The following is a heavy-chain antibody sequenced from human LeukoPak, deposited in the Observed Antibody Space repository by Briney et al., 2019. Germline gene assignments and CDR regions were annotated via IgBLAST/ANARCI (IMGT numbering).Heavy chain of an antibody. V-gene: IGHV1-18*01. Sequence: GASVKVSCKASGYTFNTYGISWVRQAPGQRPEWMGWINTDNGNTKYAQKFQGRVTMTTDTSTSTAYMELRSLRSDDTAVYYCARKGCTGDCYRFDPWGQGTLVTVSS. CDR2: INTDNGNT. CDR1: GYTFNTYG. CDR3: ARKGCTGDCYRFDP. D-gene: IGHD2-21*02. J-gene: IGHJ5*02.